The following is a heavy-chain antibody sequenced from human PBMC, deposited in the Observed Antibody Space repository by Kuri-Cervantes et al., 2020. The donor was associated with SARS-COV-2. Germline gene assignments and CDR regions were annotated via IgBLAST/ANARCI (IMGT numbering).Heavy chain of an antibody. CDR1: GYCFRSYG. Sequence: ASVKVSCKASGYCFRSYGIIWVRQAPGQGLEWMTWINSYNNQIESSQNFQGRVTMTTDTSTSTASMELRSLKYDDTAVYYCARAHFDPYIWGSYLIDYWGQGTLVTVSS. V-gene: IGHV1-18*04. J-gene: IGHJ4*02. D-gene: IGHD3-16*02. CDR2: INSYNNQI. CDR3: ARAHFDPYIWGSYLIDY.